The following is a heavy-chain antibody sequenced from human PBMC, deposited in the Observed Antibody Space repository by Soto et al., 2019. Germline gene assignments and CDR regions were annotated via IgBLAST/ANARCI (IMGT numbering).Heavy chain of an antibody. V-gene: IGHV3-53*01. CDR2: IHSDGST. Sequence: GGSLRLSCSVAGFTVSDSMSCVRQPPGKELQCGSFIHSDGSTHYTDSVRGRFTISRDNSKNTLYLQMDRLRVDVTATYFFAKHPSGSFDYLGPGTLVDVFS. J-gene: IGHJ4*01. CDR1: GFTVSDS. D-gene: IGHD6-19*01. CDR3: AKHPSGSFDY.